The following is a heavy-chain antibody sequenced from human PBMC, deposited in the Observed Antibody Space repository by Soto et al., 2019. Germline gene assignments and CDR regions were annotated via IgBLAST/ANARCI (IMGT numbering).Heavy chain of an antibody. V-gene: IGHV4-31*03. D-gene: IGHD1-26*01. CDR1: GGSISSTGYF. Sequence: QVQLQESGPGLVKPSQTLSLTCTVSGGSISSTGYFWTWIRQHPGKGLEWIGYIFYSGSTFHNPSLKNRVNISVDTSKNQFSLELSSVTAADTAVYYCAREAGSGDYFDYWGQGTLVTVSS. CDR2: IFYSGST. CDR3: AREAGSGDYFDY. J-gene: IGHJ4*02.